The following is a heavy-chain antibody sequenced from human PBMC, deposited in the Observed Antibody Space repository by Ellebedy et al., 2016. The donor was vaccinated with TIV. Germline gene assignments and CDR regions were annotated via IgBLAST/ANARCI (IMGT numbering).Heavy chain of an antibody. J-gene: IGHJ4*02. CDR3: ARDRYGDYYFDF. D-gene: IGHD4-17*01. CDR1: GFTFSSYA. Sequence: GESLKISXAASGFTFSSYAMSWVRQAPGKGLEWVSAISGSGGSTYYADSVKGRFTISRDNSKNTLYLQMNSLRAEDTAVYYCARDRYGDYYFDFWGQGTLVTVSS. CDR2: ISGSGGST. V-gene: IGHV3-23*01.